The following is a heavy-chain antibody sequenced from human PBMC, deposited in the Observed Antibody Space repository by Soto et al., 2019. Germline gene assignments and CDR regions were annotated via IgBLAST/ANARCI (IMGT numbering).Heavy chain of an antibody. V-gene: IGHV4-59*01. J-gene: IGHJ6*02. CDR1: GGSISSYY. Sequence: PSETLSLTCTVSGGSISSYYWSWIRQPPGKGLEWIGYIYYSGSTNYNPSLKSRVTISVDTSKNQFSLKLSSVTAADTAVYYCARGFPGKTTYGMDVWAQGTTVPVSS. CDR3: ARGFPGKTTYGMDV. CDR2: IYYSGST. D-gene: IGHD1-7*01.